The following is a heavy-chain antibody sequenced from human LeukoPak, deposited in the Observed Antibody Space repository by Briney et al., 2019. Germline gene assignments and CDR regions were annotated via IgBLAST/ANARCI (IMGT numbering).Heavy chain of an antibody. CDR3: ARARQYGDSDY. CDR1: VGTFSSYS. J-gene: IGHJ4*02. CDR2: IIPIIGIA. D-gene: IGHD4-17*01. Sequence: SVKVSCKASVGTFSSYSISWVRQAPAQGLGWMGRIIPIIGIANYAQKIQGRVTITADKSTSTAYMELSSLRSEDTAVYYCARARQYGDSDYWGQGTLVTVSS. V-gene: IGHV1-69*04.